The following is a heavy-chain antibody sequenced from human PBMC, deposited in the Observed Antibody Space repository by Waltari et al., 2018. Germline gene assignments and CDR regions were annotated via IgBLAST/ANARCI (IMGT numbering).Heavy chain of an antibody. J-gene: IGHJ5*02. V-gene: IGHV1-24*01. CDR3: ATGFGVHDYSNYVRWFDP. CDR1: GYTLTELS. Sequence: QVQLVQSGAEVKKPGASVKVSCKVSGYTLTELSMHWVRQAPGKGLEWMGGFDPEDGETIYAQKFQGRVTMTEDTSTDTAYMELSSLRSEDTAVYYCATGFGVHDYSNYVRWFDPWGQGTLVTVSS. CDR2: FDPEDGET. D-gene: IGHD4-4*01.